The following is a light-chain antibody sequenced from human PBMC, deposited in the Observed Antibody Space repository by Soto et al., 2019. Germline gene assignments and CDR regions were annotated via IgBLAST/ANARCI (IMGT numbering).Light chain of an antibody. CDR3: SSYTSSSTHV. J-gene: IGLJ1*01. CDR1: NSDVGIYDF. CDR2: EVS. V-gene: IGLV2-14*01. Sequence: QSALTQPASVSGTPGQSITISCTGSNSDVGIYDFVSWYQHHPGRAPKLIVSEVSHRPSGVSNRFSGSKSGNTASLTISGLQAEDEADYYCSSYTSSSTHVFGTGTKLTVL.